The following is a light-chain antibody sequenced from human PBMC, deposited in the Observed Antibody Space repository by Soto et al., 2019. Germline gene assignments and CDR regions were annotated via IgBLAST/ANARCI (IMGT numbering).Light chain of an antibody. CDR2: AAS. Sequence: DIQLTQSPSFLSASVGDRVTITCRASQGISSYLAWYQQKPGKAPKLLIYAASTLQSGVPSRFSGSGSGTEFTLTISSLQPEDFATYYCQHLDSYSTFGQETRLEIK. CDR3: QHLDSYST. CDR1: QGISSY. J-gene: IGKJ5*01. V-gene: IGKV1-9*01.